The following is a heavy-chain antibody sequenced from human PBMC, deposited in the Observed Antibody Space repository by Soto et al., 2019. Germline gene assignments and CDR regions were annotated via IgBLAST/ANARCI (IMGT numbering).Heavy chain of an antibody. D-gene: IGHD3-22*01. V-gene: IGHV4-61*08. CDR2: IYYSGST. CDR3: ARAKSSGYYSLN. J-gene: IGHJ4*02. CDR1: GGSISSGGYY. Sequence: SETLSLTCTVSGGSISSGGYYWSWIRQHPGKGLEWTGYIYYSGSTNYNPSLKSRVTISVDTSKNQFSLKLSSVTAADTAVYYCARAKSSGYYSLNWGQGTLVTV.